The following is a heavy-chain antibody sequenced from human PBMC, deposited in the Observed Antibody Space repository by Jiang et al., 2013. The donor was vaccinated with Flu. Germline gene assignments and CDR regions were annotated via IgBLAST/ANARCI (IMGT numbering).Heavy chain of an antibody. CDR2: INHIGRT. D-gene: IGHD2/OR15-2a*01. CDR3: AREGTTNSDGFDI. CDR1: GDSISDHF. Sequence: SLTCNVSGDSISDHFWNWIRQPPGKGLEWIGEINHIGRTNSNPSLKSRVTISVDTPKNQFSLRLTSVTAADTAVYFCAREGTTNSDGFDIWGQGTMVTVSS. V-gene: IGHV4-34*01. J-gene: IGHJ3*02.